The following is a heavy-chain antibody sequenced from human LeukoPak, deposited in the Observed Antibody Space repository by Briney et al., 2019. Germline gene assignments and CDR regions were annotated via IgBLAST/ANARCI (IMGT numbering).Heavy chain of an antibody. J-gene: IGHJ4*02. D-gene: IGHD3-3*01. CDR2: VSGSGGST. Sequence: PGGSLRLSCAASGFTFSSYAMIWVRQAPGKGLEWVSAVSGSGGSTYYADSVKGRFTISRDNSKNTMYLQMNSLRAEDTAVYYCARDELWSGSAVGYWGQGTLVTVSS. CDR3: ARDELWSGSAVGY. CDR1: GFTFSSYA. V-gene: IGHV3-23*01.